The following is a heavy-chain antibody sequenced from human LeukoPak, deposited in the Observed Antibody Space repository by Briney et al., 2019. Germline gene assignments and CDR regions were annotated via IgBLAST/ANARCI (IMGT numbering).Heavy chain of an antibody. CDR1: GFTFSSYS. CDR3: ASGSGNYDFWSGYYAGDY. V-gene: IGHV3-21*01. Sequence: GGSLRLSCAASGFTFSSYSMNWVRQAPGKGLEWVSSISSSSSYIYYADSVKGRFTISRDNAKNSLYLQMNSLRAEDTAVYYCASGSGNYDFWSGYYAGDYWGQGTLVTVSS. D-gene: IGHD3-3*01. CDR2: ISSSSSYI. J-gene: IGHJ4*02.